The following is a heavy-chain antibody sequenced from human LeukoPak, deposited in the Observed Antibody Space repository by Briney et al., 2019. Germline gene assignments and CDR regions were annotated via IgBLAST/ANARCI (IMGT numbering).Heavy chain of an antibody. CDR2: ISYSGTT. CDR1: SGSISSGPYY. V-gene: IGHV4-39*01. J-gene: IGHJ4*02. D-gene: IGHD3-10*01. CDR3: AANSADYNSLGSSYKV. Sequence: SETLSLTCTVSSGSISSGPYYWGWIRQSPGKGLEWIGSISYSGTTYYNPSLKSRVTISVDTSKNQFSLKLSSVTAADTAVYYCAANSADYNSLGSSYKVWGQGTLVTASS.